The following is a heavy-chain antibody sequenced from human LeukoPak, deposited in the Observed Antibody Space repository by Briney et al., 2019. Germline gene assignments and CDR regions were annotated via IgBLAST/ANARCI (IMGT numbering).Heavy chain of an antibody. CDR3: ARDRSIVGASGPDAFDI. Sequence: ASVKVSCKASGYTFTGYYMHWLRQAPGQGLEWMGWINPNSGGTNYAQKFQGRVTMTRDTSISTAYMELSRLRSDDTAVYYCARDRSIVGASGPDAFDIWRQGTMVTVSS. V-gene: IGHV1-2*02. J-gene: IGHJ3*02. CDR2: INPNSGGT. D-gene: IGHD1-26*01. CDR1: GYTFTGYY.